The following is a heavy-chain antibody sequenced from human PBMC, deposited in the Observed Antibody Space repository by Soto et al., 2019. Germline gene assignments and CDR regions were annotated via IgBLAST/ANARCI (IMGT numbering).Heavy chain of an antibody. D-gene: IGHD3-10*01. V-gene: IGHV1-69*13. CDR3: ARFLGGAGSYYDGQNYNYYNGMDV. CDR1: GGPYNSFS. Sequence: SVKVSCKASGGPYNSFSISWVRQAPGQGLEWIGGIIPVFGTATYAQKFKGRVTITAEESTSTAYMELSSLTSEDTAVYYCARFLGGAGSYYDGQNYNYYNGMDVWGQGTTVTVSS. CDR2: IIPVFGTA. J-gene: IGHJ6*02.